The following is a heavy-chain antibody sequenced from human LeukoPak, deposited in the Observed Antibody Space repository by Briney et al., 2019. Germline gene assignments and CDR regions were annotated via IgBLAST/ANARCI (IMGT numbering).Heavy chain of an antibody. CDR2: IYYSGST. J-gene: IGHJ4*02. CDR1: GGSISSGGYY. Sequence: SETVSLTCTVSGGSISSGGYYWSWIRQHPGKGLEWIGYIYYSGSTYYNPSLKSRVTISVDTSKNQFSLKLSSVTAADTAVYYCARGWVGPMGGDYWGQGALVTVSS. D-gene: IGHD1-26*01. V-gene: IGHV4-31*03. CDR3: ARGWVGPMGGDY.